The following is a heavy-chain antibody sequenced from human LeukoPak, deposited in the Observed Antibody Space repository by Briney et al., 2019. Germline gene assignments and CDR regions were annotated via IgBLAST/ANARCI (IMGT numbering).Heavy chain of an antibody. J-gene: IGHJ4*02. CDR2: INPNSGGT. Sequence: GASVKVSCKASGYTFTSYYMHWVRQAPGQGLEWMGWINPNSGGTNYAQKFQGRVTMTRDTSISTPSMELSRLRSDDTAVYYCARVSVEMATIGILSFDYWGQGTLVTVSS. D-gene: IGHD5-24*01. CDR3: ARVSVEMATIGILSFDY. CDR1: GYTFTSYY. V-gene: IGHV1-2*02.